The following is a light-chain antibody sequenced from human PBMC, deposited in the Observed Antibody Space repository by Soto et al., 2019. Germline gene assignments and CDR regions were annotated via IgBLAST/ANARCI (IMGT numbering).Light chain of an antibody. Sequence: EIVLSQSPGTLSLPPGERATLSCRASQSVSNNYLAWYQQKPGQAPRLLIYGASNRATGIPDRFSGSGYGTDFTLTISSLEPEDFAVYYCQQRSNWPTFGQGTRLEIK. CDR1: QSVSNNY. V-gene: IGKV3D-20*02. CDR2: GAS. J-gene: IGKJ5*01. CDR3: QQRSNWPT.